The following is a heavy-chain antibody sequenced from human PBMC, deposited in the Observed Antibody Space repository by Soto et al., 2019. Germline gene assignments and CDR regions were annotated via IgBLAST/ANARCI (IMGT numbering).Heavy chain of an antibody. Sequence: GGSLRLSCATSGFTFGSHAMTWARQAPGKALEWVSTINPSGTNTHYADSVEGRFTISRDNSKNTVDLQMNSLRTEDTAIYYCVSSISAHFDDWGQGTLVTVSS. V-gene: IGHV3-23*01. J-gene: IGHJ4*02. CDR3: VSSISAHFDD. D-gene: IGHD3-3*01. CDR1: GFTFGSHA. CDR2: INPSGTNT.